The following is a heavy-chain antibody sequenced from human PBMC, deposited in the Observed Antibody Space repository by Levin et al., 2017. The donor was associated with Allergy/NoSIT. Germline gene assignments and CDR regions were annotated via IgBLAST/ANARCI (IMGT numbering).Heavy chain of an antibody. CDR1: GFTFRYAW. CDR2: IQRISDGGAA. J-gene: IGHJ4*02. V-gene: IGHV3-15*01. D-gene: IGHD4-23*01. Sequence: PGGSLRLSCAASGFTFRYAWMGWVRQAPGKGLEWVGHIQRISDGGAADYTSSVKGRFIISRDDSKDTLYLQMNSLKTEDTAVYYCTTYLDYGGNTYDYWGQGTLVTVSS. CDR3: TTYLDYGGNTYDY.